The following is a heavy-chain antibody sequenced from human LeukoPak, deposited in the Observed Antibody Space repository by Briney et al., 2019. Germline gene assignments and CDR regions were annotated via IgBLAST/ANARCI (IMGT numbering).Heavy chain of an antibody. D-gene: IGHD1-26*01. CDR2: INHSGSI. CDR1: GGSFSGHY. CDR3: AITTGNYYLDS. V-gene: IGHV4-34*01. Sequence: SETLSLTCVVYGGSFSGHYWSWIRQPPGKGLEWIGEINHSGSINYNPSLKSRVTVSVDTSKNQFSLKLSSVTAADTAVYYCAITTGNYYLDSWGQGTLVTVSS. J-gene: IGHJ4*02.